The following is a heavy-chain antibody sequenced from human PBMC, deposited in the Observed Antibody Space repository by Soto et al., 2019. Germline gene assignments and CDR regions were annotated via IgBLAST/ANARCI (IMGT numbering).Heavy chain of an antibody. V-gene: IGHV3-21*01. D-gene: IGHD6-19*01. J-gene: IGHJ4*02. Sequence: SLRLACAASGFTFSSYSMNWVRHAPGKGLEWVSAISISSSYIYYADSVKVRCTISRDNAKKSLYLQMNSLRAEDTAVYYCARDLTPGIAVAGTHDYWAQGTLVPVSS. CDR1: GFTFSSYS. CDR2: ISISSSYI. CDR3: ARDLTPGIAVAGTHDY.